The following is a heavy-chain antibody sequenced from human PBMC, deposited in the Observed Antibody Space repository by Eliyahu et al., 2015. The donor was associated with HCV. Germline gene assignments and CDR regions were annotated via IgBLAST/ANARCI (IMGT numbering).Heavy chain of an antibody. CDR3: AKDRIVGGNVFDY. CDR1: GFPFSXYG. D-gene: IGHD1-26*01. V-gene: IGHV3-30*18. CDR2: ISYDGDDK. J-gene: IGHJ4*02. Sequence: QVQLVESGGGVVQPGTSLRLSCAASGFPFSXYGMHWVRQAPGKGLEWVAVISYDGDDKYYVDSVKGRFTISRDNSKDTLYLQMNSLRADDTAVYYCAKDRIVGGNVFDYWGQGTLVTVSS.